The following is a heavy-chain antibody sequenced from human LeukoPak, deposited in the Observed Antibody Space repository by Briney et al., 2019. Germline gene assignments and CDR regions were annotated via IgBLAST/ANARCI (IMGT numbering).Heavy chain of an antibody. CDR3: ARGGHYDPPHNYYYQYMDV. CDR2: IYTSGAT. J-gene: IGHJ6*03. Sequence: PSETLSLTCAVYGGSFSGFYWSWIRQPAGKGLEWIGRIYTSGATNYISSLKSRVTISVDTSKNQFSLEVNSVTVADTAVYYCARGGHYDPPHNYYYQYMDVWGKGTTVTVSS. CDR1: GGSFSGFY. D-gene: IGHD4-17*01. V-gene: IGHV4-59*10.